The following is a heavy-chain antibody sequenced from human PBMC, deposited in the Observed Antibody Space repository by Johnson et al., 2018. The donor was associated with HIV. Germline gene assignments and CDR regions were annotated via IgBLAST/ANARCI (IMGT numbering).Heavy chain of an antibody. Sequence: QEKLVESGGDLVKPGGSLRLSCAASGFTFSSYGMHWVRQAPGKGLEWVAVISYDGSNKYYADSVKGRFTISRDNSKNTLSLQMNTLRAEDTAVYYCAKEMYYFNSGNHFDAFHVWGQGTLVTVSS. CDR2: ISYDGSNK. CDR1: GFTFSSYG. CDR3: AKEMYYFNSGNHFDAFHV. J-gene: IGHJ3*01. D-gene: IGHD3-10*01. V-gene: IGHV3-30*18.